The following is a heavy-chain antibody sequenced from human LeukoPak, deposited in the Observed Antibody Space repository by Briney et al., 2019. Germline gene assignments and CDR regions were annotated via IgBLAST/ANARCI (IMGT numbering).Heavy chain of an antibody. V-gene: IGHV4-30-2*01. CDR2: VYHSGTT. D-gene: IGHD4-17*01. J-gene: IGHJ4*02. CDR1: GGSISSRDYS. Sequence: KPSETLSLTCTVSGGSISSRDYSWSWIRLPPGKGLEWIGYVYHSGTTYYNPSLKSRVTISEDRSKNQFSLKLSSVTAADTAMYFCARSPRGDYFDSWGQGTLVTVSS. CDR3: ARSPRGDYFDS.